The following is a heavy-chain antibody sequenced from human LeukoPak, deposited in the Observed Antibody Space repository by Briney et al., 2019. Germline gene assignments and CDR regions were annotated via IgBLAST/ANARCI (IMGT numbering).Heavy chain of an antibody. CDR3: ARDAQSLASGDY. CDR1: GYTFTSYD. J-gene: IGHJ4*02. Sequence: ASVKVSCKASGYTFTSYDINWVRQATGQGLEWMGWMNPNSGNTGHAQKFQGRVTMTRNTSISTAYMELSSLRSEDTAVYYCARDAQSLASGDYWGQGTLVTVSS. CDR2: MNPNSGNT. V-gene: IGHV1-8*01. D-gene: IGHD3-16*01.